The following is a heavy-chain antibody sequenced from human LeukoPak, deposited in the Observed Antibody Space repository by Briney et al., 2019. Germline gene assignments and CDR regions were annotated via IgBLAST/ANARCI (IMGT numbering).Heavy chain of an antibody. D-gene: IGHD1-26*01. Sequence: GGSLRLSCAASGFTFDDYGMSWVRQAPGKGLEWVSGINWNGGSTGYADSVKGRFTISRDNAKNPLYLQMNSLRAEDTALYYCARDPIVASTDPHYYFDYWGQGTLVTVSS. V-gene: IGHV3-20*04. CDR1: GFTFDDYG. J-gene: IGHJ4*02. CDR2: INWNGGST. CDR3: ARDPIVASTDPHYYFDY.